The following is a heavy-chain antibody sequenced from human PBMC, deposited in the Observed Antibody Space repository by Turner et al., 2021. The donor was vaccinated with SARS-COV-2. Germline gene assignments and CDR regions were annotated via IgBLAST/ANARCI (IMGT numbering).Heavy chain of an antibody. CDR1: RFTVSSNY. CDR2: IYSGGST. D-gene: IGHD2-15*01. V-gene: IGHV3-53*01. Sequence: VQLVESGGGLIQPGGSLTLSCAASRFTVSSNYMSWVRQVPGKGLEWVSVIYSGGSTFDADSVKGRLTISRDNSKNKMYLQMNSLRAEDTAVYYCARDLGGLRFDYWGQGTLVTVSS. CDR3: ARDLGGLRFDY. J-gene: IGHJ4*02.